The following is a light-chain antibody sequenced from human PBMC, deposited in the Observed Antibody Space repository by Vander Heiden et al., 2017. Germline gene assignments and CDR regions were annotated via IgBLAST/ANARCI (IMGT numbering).Light chain of an antibody. J-gene: IGKJ1*01. CDR3: QQSDSTPRT. Sequence: DIQMTHSPSSLSASVGDRVTITCRARQSISSYLNWYQQKPGKAHKLLIYAASSFQSGVPSRFSGSGSGTDLSLTISRPQPEDFAPYYFQQSDSTPRTFGQWTKLEIK. V-gene: IGKV1-39*01. CDR1: QSISSY. CDR2: AAS.